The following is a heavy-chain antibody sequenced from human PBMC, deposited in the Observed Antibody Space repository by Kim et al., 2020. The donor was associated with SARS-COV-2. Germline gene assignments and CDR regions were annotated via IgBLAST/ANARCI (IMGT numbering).Heavy chain of an antibody. CDR3: ARVGIAAADSQPYYYYGMDV. V-gene: IGHV1-2*04. CDR1: GYTFTGYY. D-gene: IGHD6-13*01. J-gene: IGHJ6*02. Sequence: ASVKVSCKASGYTFTGYYMHWVRQAPGQGLEWMGWINPNSGGTNYAQKFQGWVTMTRDTSISTAYMELSRLRSDDTAVYYCARVGIAAADSQPYYYYGMDVWGQGTTVTVSS. CDR2: INPNSGGT.